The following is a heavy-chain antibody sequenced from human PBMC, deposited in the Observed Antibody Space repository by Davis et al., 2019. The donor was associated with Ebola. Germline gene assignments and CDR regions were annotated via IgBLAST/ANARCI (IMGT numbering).Heavy chain of an antibody. D-gene: IGHD3-10*01. Sequence: GESLKISCAASGFSFGDYFMSWIRQAPGKGLEWVSYISSGETIIYYEDSVKGRFTISRDNAKNTVYLQMNSLRAEDTAVYYCARFGLNGMDVWGQGTTVTVSS. CDR1: GFSFGDYF. CDR2: ISSGETII. J-gene: IGHJ6*02. CDR3: ARFGLNGMDV. V-gene: IGHV3-11*04.